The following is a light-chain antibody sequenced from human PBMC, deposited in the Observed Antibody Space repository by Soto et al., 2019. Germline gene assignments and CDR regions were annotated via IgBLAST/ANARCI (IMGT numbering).Light chain of an antibody. Sequence: EIVMIQFPATLSVSPGERATLSCRASQSVSSNLAWYQQKPGQAPGLLIYGASTRATGIPARFSGSGSGTEFTLTISSLQSEDFAVYYCQQYNNWPRTFGQGTKVDIK. V-gene: IGKV3-15*01. J-gene: IGKJ1*01. CDR1: QSVSSN. CDR2: GAS. CDR3: QQYNNWPRT.